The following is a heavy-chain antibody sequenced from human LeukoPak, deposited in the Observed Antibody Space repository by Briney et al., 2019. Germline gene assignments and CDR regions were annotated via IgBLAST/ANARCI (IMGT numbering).Heavy chain of an antibody. Sequence: KPGGSLRLSCAASGFTFSNAWMNWVRQAPGKGLEWVGRIKSKPAGGTTDYAAPVKGRFTISRDDSKNTLYLQMNSLKTEDTAVYYCTTDLYYFDYWGQGTLVTVSS. CDR3: TTDLYYFDY. CDR1: GFTFSNAW. CDR2: IKSKPAGGTT. V-gene: IGHV3-15*01. J-gene: IGHJ4*02.